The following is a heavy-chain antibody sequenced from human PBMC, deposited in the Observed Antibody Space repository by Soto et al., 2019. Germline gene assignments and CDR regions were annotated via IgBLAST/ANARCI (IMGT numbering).Heavy chain of an antibody. J-gene: IGHJ4*02. D-gene: IGHD6-19*01. CDR1: GYSFTNQW. Sequence: GESLKISCKGSGYSFTNQWIGWVRQMPGKGLEWMGIIYPGDSDTRYSPSFQGQVSISADESISTAYLQWSSLKASDTAMYFFAGSLVAVAGNRDYWGQGTLVTVSS. V-gene: IGHV5-51*01. CDR3: AGSLVAVAGNRDY. CDR2: IYPGDSDT.